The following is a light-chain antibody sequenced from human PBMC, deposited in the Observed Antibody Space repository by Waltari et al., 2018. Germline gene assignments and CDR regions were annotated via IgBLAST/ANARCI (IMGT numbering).Light chain of an antibody. CDR3: VQAIAFPFT. CDR2: GGS. Sequence: DVVMTQTPFSLPITPGEPASIFCRSSQSLLHSNGNTYLHWYLQKPGQSPQLLIYGGSNRAYGVPDRFSGSGSGTDFTLKISKVEAEDVGVYYCVQAIAFPFTFGPGTKLDIK. V-gene: IGKV2-40*01. CDR1: QSLLHSNGNTY. J-gene: IGKJ3*01.